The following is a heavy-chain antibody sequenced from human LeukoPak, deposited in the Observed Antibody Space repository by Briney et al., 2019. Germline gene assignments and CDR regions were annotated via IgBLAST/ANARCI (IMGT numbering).Heavy chain of an antibody. J-gene: IGHJ3*02. CDR3: ARAQRSGYENDGLVRAFDI. CDR1: GGTFSSYA. D-gene: IGHD5-12*01. CDR2: IIPIFGTA. Sequence: SVKVSCKASGGTFSSYAISWARQAPGQGLEWMGGIIPIFGTANYAQKFQGRVTITADESTSTAYMELSSLRSEDTAVYYCARAQRSGYENDGLVRAFDIWGQGTMVTVSS. V-gene: IGHV1-69*13.